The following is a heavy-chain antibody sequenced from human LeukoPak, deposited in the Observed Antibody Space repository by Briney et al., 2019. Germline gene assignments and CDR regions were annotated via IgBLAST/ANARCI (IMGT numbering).Heavy chain of an antibody. J-gene: IGHJ4*02. V-gene: IGHV4-39*01. Sequence: PSETLSLTCTVSGGSISSSSYYWGWIRQPPGKGLEWIGSIYYSGSTYHNPSLKSRVTISVDTSKNQFSLKLSSVTAADTAVYYCATTVVPAAIVGYYFDYWGQGTLVTVSS. CDR2: IYYSGST. CDR3: ATTVVPAAIVGYYFDY. CDR1: GGSISSSSYY. D-gene: IGHD2-2*02.